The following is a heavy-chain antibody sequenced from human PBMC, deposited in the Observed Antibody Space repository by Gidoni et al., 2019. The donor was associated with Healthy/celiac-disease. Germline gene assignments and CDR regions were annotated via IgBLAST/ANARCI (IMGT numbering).Heavy chain of an antibody. CDR3: AKDVEQWLPKGFFDY. J-gene: IGHJ4*02. D-gene: IGHD6-19*01. Sequence: QVQLVESGGGVVRPGRCLRLCCAASGFTFRRYGRHWVRQAPGKGLEWVAVIAYDGSNKYYADPVKGRFTISRDNSKNTLYLQMNSLRAEDTAVYYCAKDVEQWLPKGFFDYWGQGTLVTVSS. V-gene: IGHV3-30*18. CDR2: IAYDGSNK. CDR1: GFTFRRYG.